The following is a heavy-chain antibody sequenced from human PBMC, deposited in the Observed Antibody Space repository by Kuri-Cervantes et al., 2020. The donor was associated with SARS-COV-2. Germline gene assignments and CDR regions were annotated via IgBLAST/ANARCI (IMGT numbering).Heavy chain of an antibody. J-gene: IGHJ4*02. Sequence: LSLTCAASGFTFSSYGMHWVRQAPGKGLEWVAVIWYDGSNKYYADSVKGRFTISRDNSKNTLYLQMNSLRAEDTAVYYCARAQGSGYEAFDYWGQGTLVTVPS. CDR2: IWYDGSNK. CDR1: GFTFSSYG. D-gene: IGHD5-12*01. CDR3: ARAQGSGYEAFDY. V-gene: IGHV3-33*08.